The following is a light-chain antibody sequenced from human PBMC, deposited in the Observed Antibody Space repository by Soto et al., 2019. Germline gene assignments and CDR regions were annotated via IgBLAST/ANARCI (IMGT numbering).Light chain of an antibody. CDR2: DVS. Sequence: QSALTQPRSVSGSPGQSVTISCTGTSSDVGVYNYVSWYQQYPGKAPKIMIYDVSERPSGVPDRFSGSKSGNTASLTISGLQAEDEADYYCCSYGGTFYVFGTGTKVTVL. CDR3: CSYGGTFYV. J-gene: IGLJ1*01. V-gene: IGLV2-11*01. CDR1: SSDVGVYNY.